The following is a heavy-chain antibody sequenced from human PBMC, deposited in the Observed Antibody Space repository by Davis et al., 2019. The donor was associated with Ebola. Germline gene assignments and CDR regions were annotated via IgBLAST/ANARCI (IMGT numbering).Heavy chain of an antibody. J-gene: IGHJ4*02. V-gene: IGHV4-34*01. D-gene: IGHD1-26*01. CDR2: INHSGST. CDR3: ARGGGSYSVDY. Sequence: SETLSLTCAVYGGSFSGHYWSWIRQPPGKGLEWIGEINHSGSTNYNPSLKSRVTISVDTSKNQFSLKLSSVTAADTAVYYCARGGGSYSVDYWGQGTLVTVSS. CDR1: GGSFSGHY.